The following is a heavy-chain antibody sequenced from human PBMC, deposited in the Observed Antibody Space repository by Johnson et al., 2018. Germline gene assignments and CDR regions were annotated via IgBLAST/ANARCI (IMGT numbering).Heavy chain of an antibody. D-gene: IGHD3-16*01. V-gene: IGHV3-74*02. Sequence: VQLVQSGGGLVQPGGSLRLSCAASGFTFSLYWMHWVRQAPGKGLVWVSRINSDGRSISYADSVTGRFTISRDNTKNTLYLQMNSLRAADAAVYYWARWGAVLDRKSAFDIWGQGTMVTVSS. CDR2: INSDGRSI. CDR1: GFTFSLYW. CDR3: ARWGAVLDRKSAFDI. J-gene: IGHJ3*02.